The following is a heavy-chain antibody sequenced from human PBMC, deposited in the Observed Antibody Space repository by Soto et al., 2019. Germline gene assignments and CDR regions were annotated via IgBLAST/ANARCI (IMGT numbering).Heavy chain of an antibody. J-gene: IGHJ4*02. CDR2: IYKTVDT. Sequence: QLQLQESGPGLVKPSETLSLTCTVSGGSISSTNYFWGWIRQPPGKGLEWIGTIYKTVDTYYEPSLKNRVTMYVDTSKYLLSLKLSSVTVADTAVYYCARRVGPVLRLAENDCWGQGTQVSVSS. CDR3: ARRVGPVLRLAENDC. D-gene: IGHD1-26*01. V-gene: IGHV4-39*01. CDR1: GGSISSTNYF.